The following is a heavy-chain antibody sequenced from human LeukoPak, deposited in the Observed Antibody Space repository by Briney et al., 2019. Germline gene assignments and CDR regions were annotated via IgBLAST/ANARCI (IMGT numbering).Heavy chain of an antibody. D-gene: IGHD6-19*01. J-gene: IGHJ6*02. CDR1: GFTFSSYA. Sequence: GRSLRLSCAASGFTFSSYAMHWVRQAPGKGLEWVAVISYDGSNKYYADSVKGRFTISRDNSKNTLYLQMNSLRAEDTAVYYCARGERQWLVRYYYYGMDVWGQGTTVTVSS. CDR3: ARGERQWLVRYYYYGMDV. V-gene: IGHV3-30*04. CDR2: ISYDGSNK.